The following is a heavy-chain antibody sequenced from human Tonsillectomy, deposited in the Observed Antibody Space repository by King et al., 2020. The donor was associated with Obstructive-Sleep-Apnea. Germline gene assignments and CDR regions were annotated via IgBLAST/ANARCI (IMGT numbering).Heavy chain of an antibody. V-gene: IGHV3-48*04. CDR3: ARDPISGFGEPLWVYGMDV. CDR2: ISSSSSTI. J-gene: IGHJ6*02. D-gene: IGHD3-10*01. Sequence: VQLVESGGGLVQPGGSLRLSCAASGFAFSNYGMNWVRQAPGKGLEWVSCISSSSSTISYADSVKGRFTISRDHTKNSLYLQMVSLRAEDTAVYYCARDPISGFGEPLWVYGMDVWGQGTTVTVSS. CDR1: GFAFSNYG.